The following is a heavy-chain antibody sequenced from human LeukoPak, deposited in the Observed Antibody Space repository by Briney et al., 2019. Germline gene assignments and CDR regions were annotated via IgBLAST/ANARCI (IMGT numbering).Heavy chain of an antibody. J-gene: IGHJ4*02. D-gene: IGHD4-17*01. Sequence: PGGSLRLSCAASGFTFSNYAMTWVRQAPGKGLERVSGVTASGGGSYYAGSVKGRFTISGDNSRNTLYLQMNSLGVGDTAVYYCAKDQYYGDRAVTHFDYWGQGALVTVSS. CDR3: AKDQYYGDRAVTHFDY. V-gene: IGHV3-23*01. CDR2: VTASGGGS. CDR1: GFTFSNYA.